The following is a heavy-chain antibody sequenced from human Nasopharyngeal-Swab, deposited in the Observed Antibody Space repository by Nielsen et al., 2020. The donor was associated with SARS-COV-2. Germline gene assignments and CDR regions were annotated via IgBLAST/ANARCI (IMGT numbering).Heavy chain of an antibody. J-gene: IGHJ3*02. CDR3: ARKVALDI. Sequence: GESLKISCAASGFTVSGYYISWIRQAPGKGLEWNAYINPGGDVIAYADSVQGRFSISRDSATTSVSLQMNSLRTDDPAVYFCARKVALDIWGQGTVVTVSS. CDR1: GFTVSGYY. V-gene: IGHV3-11*01. CDR2: INPGGDVI.